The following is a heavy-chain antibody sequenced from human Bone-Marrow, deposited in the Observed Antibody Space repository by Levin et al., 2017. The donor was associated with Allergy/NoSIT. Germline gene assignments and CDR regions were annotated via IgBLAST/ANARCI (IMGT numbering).Heavy chain of an antibody. V-gene: IGHV3-23*01. CDR1: GFTFSSYA. CDR3: AKELLVVPAAIPFDY. Sequence: PGGSLRLSCAASGFTFSSYAMSWVRQAPGKGLEWVSAISGSGGSTYYADSVKGRFTNSRDNSKNTLYLQMNSLRAEDTAVYYCAKELLVVPAAIPFDYWGQGTLVTVSS. J-gene: IGHJ4*02. D-gene: IGHD2-2*02. CDR2: ISGSGGST.